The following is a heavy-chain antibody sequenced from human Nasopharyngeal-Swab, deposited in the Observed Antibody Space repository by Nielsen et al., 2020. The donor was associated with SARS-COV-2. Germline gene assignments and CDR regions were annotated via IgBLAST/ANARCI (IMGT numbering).Heavy chain of an antibody. D-gene: IGHD3-3*01. CDR2: ISSSSSYI. CDR3: ARDHFPWDFCSCYYYYYYMDV. CDR1: GFTFSSYS. Sequence: GESLKISCAASGFTFSSYSMNWVRQAPGKGLEWVSSISSSSSYIYYAESVKGRFTISRDNAKNSLYLQMNSLRAEEPAVYYCARDHFPWDFCSCYYYYYYMDVWGKGTTVTVSS. J-gene: IGHJ6*03. V-gene: IGHV3-21*01.